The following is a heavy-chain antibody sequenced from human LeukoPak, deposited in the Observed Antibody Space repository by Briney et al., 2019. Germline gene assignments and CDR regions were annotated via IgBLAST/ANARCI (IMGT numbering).Heavy chain of an antibody. CDR2: IYRGDSDT. CDR1: GDSFTSYW. Sequence: GESLKISCKGSGDSFTSYWIGWVRQMAGKGVEGMGIIYRGDSDTRYSPSFQGQVTISADKSISTAYLQWSSLKASDTAMYYCAGLNLLVRGVRSWFDPWGQGTLVTVSS. CDR3: AGLNLLVRGVRSWFDP. D-gene: IGHD3-10*01. J-gene: IGHJ5*02. V-gene: IGHV5-51*01.